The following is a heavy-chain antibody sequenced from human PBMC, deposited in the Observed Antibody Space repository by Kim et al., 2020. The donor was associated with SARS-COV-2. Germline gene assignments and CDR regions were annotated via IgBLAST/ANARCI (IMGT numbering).Heavy chain of an antibody. CDR2: ISGSGGST. CDR3: AKGEEVIQLWLGNWFDP. V-gene: IGHV3-23*01. Sequence: GGSLRLSCAASGFTFSSYAMSWVRQAPGKGLEWVSAISGSGGSTYYADSVKGRFTISRDNSKNTLYLQMNSLRAEDTAVYYCAKGEEVIQLWLGNWFDPWGQGTLVTVSS. D-gene: IGHD5-18*01. CDR1: GFTFSSYA. J-gene: IGHJ5*02.